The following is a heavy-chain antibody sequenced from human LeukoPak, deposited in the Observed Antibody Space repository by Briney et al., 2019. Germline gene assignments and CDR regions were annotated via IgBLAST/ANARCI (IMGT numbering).Heavy chain of an antibody. CDR1: GFTFDDYA. Sequence: GRSLRLSCAASGFTFDDYAMHWVRQAPGKGLEGVSGISWNSGSIGYADSVKGRFTISRDNAKNSLYLQMNSLRAEDTALYYCAKGGRIVGATYDAFDIWGQGTMVTVSS. CDR2: ISWNSGSI. D-gene: IGHD1-26*01. CDR3: AKGGRIVGATYDAFDI. J-gene: IGHJ3*02. V-gene: IGHV3-9*01.